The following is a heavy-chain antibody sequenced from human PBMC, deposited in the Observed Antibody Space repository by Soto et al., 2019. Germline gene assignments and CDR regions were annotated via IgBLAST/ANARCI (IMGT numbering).Heavy chain of an antibody. CDR3: ARSKWFGGFNRKNWFEP. V-gene: IGHV4-34*01. J-gene: IGHJ5*02. CDR2: INHSGST. CDR1: GGSFSGYY. Sequence: SLTCAVYGGSFSGYYWSWIRQPPGKGLEWIGEINHSGSTNYNPSLKSRVTISVDTSKNQFSLKLSSVTAADTAVYYCARSKWFGGFNRKNWFEPWGQGTLVTVSS. D-gene: IGHD3-10*01.